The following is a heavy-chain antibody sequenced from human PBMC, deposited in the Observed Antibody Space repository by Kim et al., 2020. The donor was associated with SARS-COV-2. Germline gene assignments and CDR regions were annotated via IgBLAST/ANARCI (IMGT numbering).Heavy chain of an antibody. CDR3: AEVSDYGSGSYTYYY. J-gene: IGHJ4*02. V-gene: IGHV1-18*01. CDR2: ISAYNGNT. Sequence: ASVKVSCKASGYTFTSYGISWVRQAPGQGLEWMGWISAYNGNTNYAQKLQGRVTMTTDTSTSTAYMELRSLRSDDTAVYYCAEVSDYGSGSYTYYYWGQGTLVTVSS. CDR1: GYTFTSYG. D-gene: IGHD3-10*01.